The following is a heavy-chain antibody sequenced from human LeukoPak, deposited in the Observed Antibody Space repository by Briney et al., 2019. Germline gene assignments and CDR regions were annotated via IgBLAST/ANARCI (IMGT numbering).Heavy chain of an antibody. CDR1: GFTFDDYG. V-gene: IGHV3-20*04. D-gene: IGHD6-6*01. J-gene: IGHJ6*03. Sequence: GGSLRLSCAASGFTFDDYGMSWVRQAPGKGLEWVSGINWNGGSTGYADSVKGRFTISRDNAKNSLYLQMNSLRAEDTALYYCARDSGIAARALYYYYYMDVWGKGTTVTVSS. CDR3: ARDSGIAARALYYYYYMDV. CDR2: INWNGGST.